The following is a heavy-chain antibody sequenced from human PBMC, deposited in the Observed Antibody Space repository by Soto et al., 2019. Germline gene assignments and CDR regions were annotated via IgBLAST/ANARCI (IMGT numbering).Heavy chain of an antibody. D-gene: IGHD3-10*01. V-gene: IGHV1-69*02. CDR2: IIPILGIA. CDR3: AEVRGDGYNWEAFDI. CDR1: GGTFSSYT. Sequence: QVQLVQSGAEVKKAGSSVKVSCKASGGTFSSYTISWVRQAPGQGLEWMGRIIPILGIANYAQKFQGRVTITADKSTSTAYMELSSLRSEDTAVYYCAEVRGDGYNWEAFDIWGQGTMVTVSS. J-gene: IGHJ3*02.